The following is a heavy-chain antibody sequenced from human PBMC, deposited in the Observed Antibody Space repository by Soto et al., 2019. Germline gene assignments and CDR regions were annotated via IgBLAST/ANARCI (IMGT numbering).Heavy chain of an antibody. V-gene: IGHV3-15*01. J-gene: IGHJ4*02. D-gene: IGHD5-12*01. Sequence: GGSMRLSWASSGCTFSNAWMILVRPAPGKGLEWVGRIKSKTDGGTTDYAAPVKGRFTISRDDSKNTLYLQMNSLKTEDTDVYYCTSGYGSNLDYWGQGTLVTVSS. CDR2: IKSKTDGGTT. CDR3: TSGYGSNLDY. CDR1: GCTFSNAW.